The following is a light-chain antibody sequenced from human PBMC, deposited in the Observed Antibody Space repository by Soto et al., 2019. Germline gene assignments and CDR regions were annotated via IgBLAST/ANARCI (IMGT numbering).Light chain of an antibody. CDR2: EVS. CDR3: SSYTTSNTLV. J-gene: IGLJ1*01. Sequence: QSVLTQPASESGSPGQSITISCTGTSSDVGGYNYVSWYQQHPGKAPKLMIYEVSNRPSGVSNRFSGSKSGNTASLTISGLQAEDEADYYCSSYTTSNTLVFGTGTKGTVL. V-gene: IGLV2-14*01. CDR1: SSDVGGYNY.